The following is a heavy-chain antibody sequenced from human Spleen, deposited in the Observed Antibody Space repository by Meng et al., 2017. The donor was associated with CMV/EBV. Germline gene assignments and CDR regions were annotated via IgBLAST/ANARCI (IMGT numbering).Heavy chain of an antibody. D-gene: IGHD3-22*01. V-gene: IGHV1-2*02. Sequence: GESLKISCKASGYTFIGYDLHWVRQAPGEGLEWMGWINPKSGGTNYAQRFQGRVTMTRDTSINTVYMEFSRLRSDDTAVYYCAKALYTNYYSTYYGLDVWGQGTTVTVSS. CDR3: AKALYTNYYSTYYGLDV. CDR2: INPKSGGT. J-gene: IGHJ6*02. CDR1: GYTFIGYD.